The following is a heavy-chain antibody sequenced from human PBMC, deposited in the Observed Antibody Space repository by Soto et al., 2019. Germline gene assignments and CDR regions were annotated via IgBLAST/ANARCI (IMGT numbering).Heavy chain of an antibody. CDR1: GLPVSTNY. D-gene: IGHD3-10*01. V-gene: IGHV3-53*01. Sequence: GGSLRLSCAASGLPVSTNYMSWVRQAPGKGLEWVSVIYNDGKTYYADSVKGRFTISRDASKNTLHLQMDSLRAEDTAVYYCVRPLPSGQNYGMDVWGQGTTVTVSS. CDR3: VRPLPSGQNYGMDV. J-gene: IGHJ6*02. CDR2: IYNDGKT.